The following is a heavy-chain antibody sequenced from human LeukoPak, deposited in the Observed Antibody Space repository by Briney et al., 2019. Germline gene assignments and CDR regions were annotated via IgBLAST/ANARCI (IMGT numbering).Heavy chain of an antibody. J-gene: IGHJ4*02. CDR3: AMGQLDDYVVGFDY. D-gene: IGHD4-17*01. CDR2: ISAYNGNT. CDR1: GYTFTSYG. V-gene: IGHV1-18*01. Sequence: GASVEVSCKASGYTFTSYGISWVRQAPGQGLEWMGWISAYNGNTNYAQKLQGRVTMTTDTSTSTAYMELRSLRSDDTAVYYRAMGQLDDYVVGFDYWGQGTLVTVSS.